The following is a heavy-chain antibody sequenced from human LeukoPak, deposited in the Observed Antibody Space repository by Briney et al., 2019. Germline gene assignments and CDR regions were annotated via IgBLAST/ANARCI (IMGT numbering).Heavy chain of an antibody. CDR3: ARHRYYYDSSGYYYQP. D-gene: IGHD3-22*01. CDR1: GASISSYY. Sequence: LETLSLTCTVSGASISSYYWSWIRQPPGKGLEWTGYIYYSGSTNYNPSLKSRVTISVDTSKNQFSLRLSSVTAADTAVYYCARHRYYYDSSGYYYQPWGQGTLVTVSS. J-gene: IGHJ5*02. V-gene: IGHV4-59*01. CDR2: IYYSGST.